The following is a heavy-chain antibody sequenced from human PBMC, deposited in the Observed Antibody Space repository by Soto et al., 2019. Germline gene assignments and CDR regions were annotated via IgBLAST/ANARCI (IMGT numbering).Heavy chain of an antibody. CDR3: ATGGVVVVAARYYYGMDV. Sequence: SVKVSCKASGGTFSSYAISWVRQAPGQGLEWMGGIIPIFGTANYAQKFQGRVTITADESTSTAYMELSSLRSEDTAVYYCATGGVVVVAARYYYGMDVWGQGTTVTVSS. CDR2: IIPIFGTA. D-gene: IGHD2-15*01. CDR1: GGTFSSYA. J-gene: IGHJ6*02. V-gene: IGHV1-69*13.